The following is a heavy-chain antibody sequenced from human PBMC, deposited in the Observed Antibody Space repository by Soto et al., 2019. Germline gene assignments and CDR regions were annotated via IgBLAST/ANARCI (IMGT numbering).Heavy chain of an antibody. V-gene: IGHV4-30-4*01. CDR3: ARATYDSSTYYLDY. CDR2: IYYTGNT. Sequence: QVQLQESGPGLVKPSQTLSLTCTVSGASISGGDYYWTWIRQPPGKGLEWIGSIYYTGNTYSNPSLESRLYISVDPSNNPFALRLTSVTAPDTAIYYCARATYDSSTYYLDYWGQGTLVTVSS. J-gene: IGHJ4*02. D-gene: IGHD3-22*01. CDR1: GASISGGDYY.